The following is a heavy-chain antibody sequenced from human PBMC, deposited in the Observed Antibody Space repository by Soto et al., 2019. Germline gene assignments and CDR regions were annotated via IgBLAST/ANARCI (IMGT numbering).Heavy chain of an antibody. V-gene: IGHV3-53*02. CDR3: ARGGWDSYFDY. CDR1: GFTVSSNY. CDR2: IYSAGTT. D-gene: IGHD1-26*01. J-gene: IGHJ4*02. Sequence: EVQLVETGGGLIQPGGSLRLSCAASGFTVSSNYMSWVRQAPGKGLEWVSVIYSAGTTYYADSVRGRFTISRDNSKNTLYLQMNSLRAGDTAVYYCARGGWDSYFDYWGQGTLVTVSS.